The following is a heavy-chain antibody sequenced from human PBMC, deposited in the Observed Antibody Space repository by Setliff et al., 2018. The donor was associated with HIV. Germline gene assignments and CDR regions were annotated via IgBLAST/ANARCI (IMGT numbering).Heavy chain of an antibody. CDR3: ARQGEVTAVAPFNNFYMDV. CDR1: GYSFTRNW. D-gene: IGHD2-21*02. CDR2: IYPGDSGT. V-gene: IGHV5-51*01. J-gene: IGHJ6*03. Sequence: GESLKISCKGAGYSFTRNWIGWVRQMPGKGLEWMGIIYPGDSGTRYSPSFQGQVTISADRSISTAYLQWRSLKASDTAMYYCARQGEVTAVAPFNNFYMDVWGKGTAVTV.